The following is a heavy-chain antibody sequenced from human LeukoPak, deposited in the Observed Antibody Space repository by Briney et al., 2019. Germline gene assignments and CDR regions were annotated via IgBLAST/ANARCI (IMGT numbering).Heavy chain of an antibody. CDR2: INPSDGST. Sequence: ASVKVSCRASGYTFTSYYMHWVRQAPGQGLEWMGIINPSDGSTSYAQKFQGRVTMTRDTSTSTVYMELSSLRSEDTAVYYCARDGTVDTAMTWEYYYYYMDVWGKGTTVTVSS. D-gene: IGHD5-18*01. J-gene: IGHJ6*03. CDR1: GYTFTSYY. CDR3: ARDGTVDTAMTWEYYYYYMDV. V-gene: IGHV1-46*01.